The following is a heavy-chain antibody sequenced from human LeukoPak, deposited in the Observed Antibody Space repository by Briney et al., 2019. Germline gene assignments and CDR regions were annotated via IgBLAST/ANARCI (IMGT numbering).Heavy chain of an antibody. Sequence: GESLKFSCQGSGYSFTSYWIGWVRQMPAKGREWWGIIYIGDSDTSYNPSFQGQVTLSAHKSIRTAYLQWSSLKASDTALYYCARHGGPILLARYFDYWGQGTLVTVSS. V-gene: IGHV5-51*01. CDR3: ARHGGPILLARYFDY. J-gene: IGHJ4*02. CDR2: IYIGDSDT. D-gene: IGHD2-15*01. CDR1: GYSFTSYW.